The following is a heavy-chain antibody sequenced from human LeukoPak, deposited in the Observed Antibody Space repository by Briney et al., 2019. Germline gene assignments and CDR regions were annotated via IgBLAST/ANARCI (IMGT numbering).Heavy chain of an antibody. J-gene: IGHJ4*02. CDR1: GFTFSTSW. D-gene: IGHD1-26*01. CDR2: IDKHGSGK. V-gene: IGHV3-7*01. Sequence: QPGGSLRLSCVASGFTFSTSWVTWVRQAPGKGLEWVANIDKHGSGKYYVDPVKGRFAISRDYASNSVFLQMDSLRAEDTSVYYCARDAGWGYYDLWGQGTPVTVSS. CDR3: ARDAGWGYYDL.